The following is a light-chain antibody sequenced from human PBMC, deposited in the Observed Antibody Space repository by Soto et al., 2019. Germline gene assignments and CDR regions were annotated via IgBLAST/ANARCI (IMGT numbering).Light chain of an antibody. Sequence: DIQMPQSPSSVSASVGDRDTITCRASQGIRRWLAWYQQKPGKAPKLLIYAASSLQSGVPSRFSGRGSVTDFTLTISSLQPEDFATDECQQAYSFPFTFGPGTKVDIK. CDR3: QQAYSFPFT. V-gene: IGKV1-12*01. J-gene: IGKJ3*01. CDR1: QGIRRW. CDR2: AAS.